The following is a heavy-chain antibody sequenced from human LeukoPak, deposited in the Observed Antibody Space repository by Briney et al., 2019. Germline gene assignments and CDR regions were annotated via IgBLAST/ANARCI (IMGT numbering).Heavy chain of an antibody. CDR2: IYSGGST. Sequence: GGSLRLSCSASGFRFSSYWMSWVRQAPGKGLEWVSVIYSGGSTYYADSVKGRFTISRDNSKNTLYLQMNSLRAEDTAVYYCARGVSSGYYLDYWGQGTLVTVSS. V-gene: IGHV3-53*01. J-gene: IGHJ4*02. CDR3: ARGVSSGYYLDY. CDR1: GFRFSSYW. D-gene: IGHD3-22*01.